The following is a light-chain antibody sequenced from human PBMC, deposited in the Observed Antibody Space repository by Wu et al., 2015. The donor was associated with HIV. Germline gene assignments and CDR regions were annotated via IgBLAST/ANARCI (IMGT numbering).Light chain of an antibody. CDR3: QQGSSAIT. V-gene: IGKV1-39*01. CDR2: AAS. Sequence: DIQMTQSPSSLSASVGDRVTITCRASQSISSYLNWYQQKPGKAPKLLIYAASSLQSGVPSRFSGSGSGTDFTLTISSLQPEDFATYYCQQGSSAITFGGGTKVEMK. J-gene: IGKJ4*01. CDR1: QSISSY.